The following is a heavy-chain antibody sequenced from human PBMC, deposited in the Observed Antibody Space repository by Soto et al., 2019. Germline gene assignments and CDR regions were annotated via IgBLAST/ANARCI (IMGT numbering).Heavy chain of an antibody. V-gene: IGHV4-31*03. D-gene: IGHD1-26*01. Sequence: QVQLQESGLGLVKPSQTLSLTCTVSGGSISSGGYYWSWIRQHPGKGLEWIGYIYYSGSTYYNPSLKSRVTISVDTSKNQFSLKLISVTAADTAVYYCARDSHYYVNWFDPWGQGTLVTVSS. CDR2: IYYSGST. CDR3: ARDSHYYVNWFDP. J-gene: IGHJ5*02. CDR1: GGSISSGGYY.